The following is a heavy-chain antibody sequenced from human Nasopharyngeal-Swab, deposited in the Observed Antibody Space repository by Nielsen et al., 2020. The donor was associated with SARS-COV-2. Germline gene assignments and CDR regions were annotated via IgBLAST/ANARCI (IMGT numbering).Heavy chain of an antibody. CDR2: INSDGSSP. V-gene: IGHV3-74*01. D-gene: IGHD3-16*02. CDR3: ASGYSSGYLYTLGS. Sequence: GESLKISCTASGFTFSTYSIHWVRQPPGKGLVWVSRINSDGSSPTYADSVKGRFTISRDNAKNTLFLQMRSLRADDTAVYYCASGYSSGYLYTLGSWGPGTLVTVSS. CDR1: GFTFSTYS. J-gene: IGHJ5*02.